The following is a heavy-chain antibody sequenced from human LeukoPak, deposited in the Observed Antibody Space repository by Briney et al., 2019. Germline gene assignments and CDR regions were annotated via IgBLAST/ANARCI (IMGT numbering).Heavy chain of an antibody. Sequence: PGGSLRLSCAASGFTVSSNYMNWVRQAPGKGLEWVSVIYSGGSTYYADSVKGRFTISRDNSKNTLYLQMNSLRAEDTAVYYCARHVLGNWGWYHFDYWGQGTLVTVSS. CDR2: IYSGGST. V-gene: IGHV3-53*01. J-gene: IGHJ4*02. CDR3: ARHVLGNWGWYHFDY. D-gene: IGHD7-27*01. CDR1: GFTVSSNY.